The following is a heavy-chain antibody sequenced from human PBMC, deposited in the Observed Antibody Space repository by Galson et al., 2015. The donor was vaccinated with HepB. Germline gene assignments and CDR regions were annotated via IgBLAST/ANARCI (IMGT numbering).Heavy chain of an antibody. CDR2: ISWNSGCI. D-gene: IGHD2-21*02. CDR3: AKDGDGGDCYLVSVGCLAFDI. CDR1: GFTFDDYA. J-gene: IGHJ3*02. V-gene: IGHV3-9*01. Sequence: SLRLSCAASGFTFDDYAMHWVRQAPGKGLEWVSGISWNSGCIGYADSVKGRFTISRDNAKNSLYLQMNSLRAEDTALYYCAKDGDGGDCYLVSVGCLAFDIWGQGTMVTVSS.